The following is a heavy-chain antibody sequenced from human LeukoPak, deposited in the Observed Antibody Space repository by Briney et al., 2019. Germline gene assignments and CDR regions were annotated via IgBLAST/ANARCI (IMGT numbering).Heavy chain of an antibody. Sequence: SETLSLTCTVSGGSISSGGYYWSWIRQHPGKGLEWIGYIYYNGSTYYNPSLKSRVTISVDTSKNQFSLKLGSVTAADTAVYYCARSGYDGFDYWGQGTLVAVSS. CDR3: ARSGYDGFDY. V-gene: IGHV4-31*03. CDR1: GGSISSGGYY. J-gene: IGHJ4*02. CDR2: IYYNGST. D-gene: IGHD5-12*01.